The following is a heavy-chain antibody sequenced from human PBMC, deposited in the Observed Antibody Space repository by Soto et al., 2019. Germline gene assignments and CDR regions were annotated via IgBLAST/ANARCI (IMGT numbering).Heavy chain of an antibody. V-gene: IGHV3-21*01. D-gene: IGHD7-27*01. CDR3: AREQPGDTDAFDI. Sequence: GGSLRLSCAASGFTFSSYSMNWVRQAPGKGLEWVSSISSSSSYIYYADSVKGRFTISRDNAKNSLYLQMNSLRAEDTSVYYCAREQPGDTDAFDIWGQGTMVTVSS. J-gene: IGHJ3*02. CDR1: GFTFSSYS. CDR2: ISSSSSYI.